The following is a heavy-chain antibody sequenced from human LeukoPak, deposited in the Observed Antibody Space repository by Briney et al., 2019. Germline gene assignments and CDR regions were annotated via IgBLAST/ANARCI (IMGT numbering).Heavy chain of an antibody. J-gene: IGHJ6*01. CDR3: TTDGIVVVGDDYYGMDV. V-gene: IGHV3-15*01. D-gene: IGHD2-2*01. CDR2: IKSKTDGGTP. CDR1: GFTFSNAW. Sequence: GGSLRLSCAAFGFTFSNAWMSWVRQAPGKGREWVGRIKSKTDGGTPDYAAPVKGRFTISRDDSKNTPYLQMNSLKTEDTAVYYCTTDGIVVVGDDYYGMDVWGQGTTVTVSS.